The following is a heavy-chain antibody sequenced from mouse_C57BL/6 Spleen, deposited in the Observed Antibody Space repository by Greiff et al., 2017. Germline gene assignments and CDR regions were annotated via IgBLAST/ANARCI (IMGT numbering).Heavy chain of an antibody. CDR3: AREDDRGFAY. V-gene: IGHV3-1*01. D-gene: IGHD2-14*01. J-gene: IGHJ3*01. CDR2: IRYSGST. CDR1: GYSITSGYD. Sequence: EVQLVESGPGMVKPSQSLSLTCTVTGYSITSGYDWHWIRHFPGNKLEWMGYIRYSGSTNYNPSLKSRISITHDTSKNHFFLKLNSVTTEDTATYYCAREDDRGFAYWGQGTLVTVSA.